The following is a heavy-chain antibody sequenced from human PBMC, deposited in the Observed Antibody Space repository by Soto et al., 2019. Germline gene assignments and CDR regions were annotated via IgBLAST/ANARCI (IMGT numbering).Heavy chain of an antibody. CDR2: ISAYNGKT. D-gene: IGHD3-10*01. V-gene: IGHV1-18*01. CDR1: GYTFTSYG. J-gene: IGHJ4*02. Sequence: QVQLVQSGAEVKKPGASVKVSCKASGYTFTSYGISWVRQAPGQGLEWMGWISAYNGKTNYAQKRQGRVTMTTDTTTSTAYRELRRLLSDDTAVYYCARDWGYGSGGHWGQVTLVIVSS. CDR3: ARDWGYGSGGH.